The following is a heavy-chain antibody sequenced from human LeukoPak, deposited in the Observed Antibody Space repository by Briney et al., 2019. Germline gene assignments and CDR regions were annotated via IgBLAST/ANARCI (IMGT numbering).Heavy chain of an antibody. J-gene: IGHJ4*02. CDR1: GFTFSIYS. CDR3: AKDRYCSSTSCFFDY. D-gene: IGHD2-2*01. CDR2: IGRTMDT. Sequence: GGSLRLSCAASGFTFSIYSMNWVRQAPGKALEWVSHIGRTMDTRYADSVKGRFTISRDNSKNTLYLQMNSLRAEDTAVYYCAKDRYCSSTSCFFDYWGQGTLVTVSS. V-gene: IGHV3-48*01.